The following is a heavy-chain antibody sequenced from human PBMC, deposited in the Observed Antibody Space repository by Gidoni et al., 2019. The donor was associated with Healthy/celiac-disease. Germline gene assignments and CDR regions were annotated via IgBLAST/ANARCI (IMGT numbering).Heavy chain of an antibody. V-gene: IGHV1-18*01. CDR1: GYTFTSYG. CDR3: ARDIFLLGVGTLGLAFDI. Sequence: QVQLVQSGAEVKKPGASVKVSCKASGYTFTSYGISWVRQAPGQGLEWMGWISAYNGNTNYAQKLQGRVTMTTDTSTSTAYMELRSLRSDDTAVYYCARDIFLLGVGTLGLAFDIWGQGTMVTVSS. J-gene: IGHJ3*02. CDR2: ISAYNGNT. D-gene: IGHD1-26*01.